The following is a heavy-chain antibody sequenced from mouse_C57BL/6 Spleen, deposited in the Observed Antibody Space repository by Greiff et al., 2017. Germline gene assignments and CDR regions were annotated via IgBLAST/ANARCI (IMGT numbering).Heavy chain of an antibody. D-gene: IGHD3-2*02. V-gene: IGHV1-53*01. Sequence: QVQLQQPGTELVKPGASVKLSCKASGYTFTSYWMPWVKQRPGQGLEWIGNINPSNGGTNYNEQFKSKATLTVDKSSSTAYMHLSSLTSEDSAVYYCARSDSSGWFAYWGQGTLVTVSA. CDR2: INPSNGGT. CDR3: ARSDSSGWFAY. CDR1: GYTFTSYW. J-gene: IGHJ3*01.